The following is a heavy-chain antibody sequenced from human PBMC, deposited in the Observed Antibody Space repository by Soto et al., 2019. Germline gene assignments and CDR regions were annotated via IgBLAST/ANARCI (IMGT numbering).Heavy chain of an antibody. J-gene: IGHJ4*02. CDR1: GFTFSSYA. CDR2: ISYDGSNK. CDR3: ARAPPYYDFWSGYSIAFDY. V-gene: IGHV3-30-3*01. Sequence: GGSLRLSCAASGFTFSSYAMHWVRQAPGKGLDWVAVISYDGSNKYYADSVKGRFTISRDNSKNTLYLQMNSLRAEDTAVYYCARAPPYYDFWSGYSIAFDYWGQGTLVTVSS. D-gene: IGHD3-3*01.